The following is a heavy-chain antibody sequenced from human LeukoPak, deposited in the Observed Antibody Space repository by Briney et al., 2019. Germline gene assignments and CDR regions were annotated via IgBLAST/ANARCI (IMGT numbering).Heavy chain of an antibody. CDR2: INPNSGNT. CDR3: ARDLARIDTTYYYDSSGYYAANYYYYYGMDV. Sequence: ASVKVSCKASGYTFTGYYMHWVRQAPGQGLEWMGWINPNSGNTNYAQKLQGRVTMTTDTSTSTAYMELRSLRSDDTAVYYCARDLARIDTTYYYDSSGYYAANYYYYYGMDVWGQGTTVTVSS. V-gene: IGHV1-18*04. CDR1: GYTFTGYY. D-gene: IGHD3-22*01. J-gene: IGHJ6*02.